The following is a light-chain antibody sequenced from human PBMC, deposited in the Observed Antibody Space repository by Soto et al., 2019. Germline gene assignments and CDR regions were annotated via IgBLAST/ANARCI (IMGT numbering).Light chain of an antibody. Sequence: EIVVTQSPGTMSLSPGERATLSCRASQSVTSTYLAWYQQRRGQAPRLLIYGASNRATGIPDRFSGSGSGTDFTLTISRLEPEDCAVYYCQQDGSSLYPLGQGTKLEIK. J-gene: IGKJ2*01. V-gene: IGKV3-20*01. CDR3: QQDGSSLYP. CDR1: QSVTSTY. CDR2: GAS.